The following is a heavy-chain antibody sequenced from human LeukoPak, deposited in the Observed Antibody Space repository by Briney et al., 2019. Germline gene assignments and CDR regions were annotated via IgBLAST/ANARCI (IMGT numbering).Heavy chain of an antibody. V-gene: IGHV4-59*01. CDR2: IYYSGST. J-gene: IGHJ3*02. CDR3: ARGGRKAAFAFDI. CDR1: GGSISSYY. Sequence: SETLSLTCTVSGGSISSYYWSWIRQPPGKGLEWIGYIYYSGSTNYNPSLKSRVTISVDTSKNQFSLKLSSVTAADTAVYYCARGGRKAAFAFDIWGQGTMVTVSS.